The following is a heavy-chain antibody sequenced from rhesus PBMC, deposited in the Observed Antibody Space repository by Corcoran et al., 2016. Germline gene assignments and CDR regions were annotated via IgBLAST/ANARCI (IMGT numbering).Heavy chain of an antibody. CDR1: GYSIRRGYG. D-gene: IGHD5-36*01. Sequence: QVQLQESGPGLVKPSETLSLNCAVSGYSIRRGYGWRWIRPPPWQGLEWIGYIGGSSGSTNYNPSLKSRVTISKDTSKNQFSLKLSSVTAADTAVYYCARDPGIATVIGVDYWGQGVLVTVSS. V-gene: IGHV4-127*01. CDR3: ARDPGIATVIGVDY. CDR2: IGGSSGST. J-gene: IGHJ4*01.